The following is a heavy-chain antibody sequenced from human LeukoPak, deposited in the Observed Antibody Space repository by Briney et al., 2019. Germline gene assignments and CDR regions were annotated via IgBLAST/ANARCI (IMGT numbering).Heavy chain of an antibody. CDR3: ARDRGITTARGVPSWFDP. CDR2: IYTTGSP. CDR1: GGSISNSDSY. V-gene: IGHV4-61*02. J-gene: IGHJ5*02. D-gene: IGHD3-10*01. Sequence: SETLSLTCTVSGGSISNSDSYWTWIRQPAGKGLEWIGRIYTTGSPNYSPSLKSRVTISLDTSTNQFSLKLTSASAADTAVYYCARDRGITTARGVPSWFDPWGQGTLVTVSS.